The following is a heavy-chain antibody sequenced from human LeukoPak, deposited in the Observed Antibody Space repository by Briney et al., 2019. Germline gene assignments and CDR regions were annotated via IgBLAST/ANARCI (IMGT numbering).Heavy chain of an antibody. D-gene: IGHD3-10*01. CDR3: ARGRYGSGPADY. CDR2: INPNSGGT. Sequence: ASVKVSCKASGYTFTGYYMHWGRQAPGQGLEWMGRINPNSGGTNYAQKFQGRVTMTRDTSISTAYMELSRLRSDDTAVYYCARGRYGSGPADYWGQGTLVTVSS. V-gene: IGHV1-2*06. CDR1: GYTFTGYY. J-gene: IGHJ4*02.